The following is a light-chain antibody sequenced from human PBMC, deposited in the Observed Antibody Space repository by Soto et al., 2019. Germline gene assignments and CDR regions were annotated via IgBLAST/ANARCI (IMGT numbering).Light chain of an antibody. CDR1: SSDVGGYNY. V-gene: IGLV2-14*01. Sequence: QSALTQPASVSGSPGQSITISCTGTSSDVGGYNYVSWYQQHPGKAPKVMIYDVSNRPSGVSNRFSGTKSGNTASLTISGLQAEDEADYYCSSYTRSSTLYVFGTGTKVTDL. J-gene: IGLJ1*01. CDR2: DVS. CDR3: SSYTRSSTLYV.